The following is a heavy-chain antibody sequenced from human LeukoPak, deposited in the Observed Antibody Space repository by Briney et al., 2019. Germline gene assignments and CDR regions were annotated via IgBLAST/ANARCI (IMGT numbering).Heavy chain of an antibody. D-gene: IGHD2-2*01. J-gene: IGHJ6*02. CDR3: AIVVVPAASAYYYYGMDV. CDR1: GYTFTSYG. Sequence: ASVKVSCKASGYTFTSYGISWVRQAPGQGLEWMGWISAYNGNTNYAQKLQGRVTMTTDTSTSTAYMELRSLRSDDTAVYYCAIVVVPAASAYYYYGMDVWGQGTTVTVSS. CDR2: ISAYNGNT. V-gene: IGHV1-18*01.